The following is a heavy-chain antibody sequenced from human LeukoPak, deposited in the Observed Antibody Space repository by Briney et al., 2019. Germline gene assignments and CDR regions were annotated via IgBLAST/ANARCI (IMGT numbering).Heavy chain of an antibody. Sequence: GGSLRLSCAASGFTFSSYAMSWVRQAPGKGLEWVSAISGSGGGTYYADSVQGRFTISRDNSKNTLFLQMNSLRGEDTAVYYCAKVLGQWLVFDYGGQGTLVTVS. CDR1: GFTFSSYA. D-gene: IGHD6-19*01. CDR2: ISGSGGGT. CDR3: AKVLGQWLVFDY. V-gene: IGHV3-23*01. J-gene: IGHJ4*02.